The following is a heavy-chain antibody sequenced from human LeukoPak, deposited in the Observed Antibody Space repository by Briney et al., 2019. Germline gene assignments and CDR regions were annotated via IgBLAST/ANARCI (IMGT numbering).Heavy chain of an antibody. J-gene: IGHJ5*02. CDR3: ARDRYSRGWYPWFDP. Sequence: SETLSLTCAVSGGSISRYYWSWVRQPPRKGLEWVGHIYYSGSTNYNPSLKSRVNISVDESNNKILLKLSSATAAHTAVYYCARDRYSRGWYPWFDPWGQGSLVTVS. V-gene: IGHV4-59*01. CDR2: IYYSGST. D-gene: IGHD6-19*01. CDR1: GGSISRYY.